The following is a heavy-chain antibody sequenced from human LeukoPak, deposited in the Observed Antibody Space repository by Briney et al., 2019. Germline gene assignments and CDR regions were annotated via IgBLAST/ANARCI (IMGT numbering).Heavy chain of an antibody. V-gene: IGHV3-23*01. CDR2: ISGSGGST. D-gene: IGHD1-26*01. CDR1: GFTFSSYA. Sequence: GGSLRLSCAASGFTFSSYAMSWVRQAPGKGLEWVSAISGSGGSTYYADSVKGRSTISRDNSKNTLYLQMNSLRAEDTAVYYCAKDFSKYGSGSYLDYWGQGTLVTVSS. J-gene: IGHJ4*02. CDR3: AKDFSKYGSGSYLDY.